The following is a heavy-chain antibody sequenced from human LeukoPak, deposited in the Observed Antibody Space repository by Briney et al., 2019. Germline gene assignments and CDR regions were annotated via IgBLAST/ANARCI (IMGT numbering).Heavy chain of an antibody. CDR1: GFTFSSYA. CDR2: ISYDGSNK. Sequence: GGSLRLSCAASGFTFSSYAMHWVRQAPGQGMGWVAVISYDGSNKYYADPVKGRFTISRDNSKNTLYLQMNSLRAEDTAVYYCARDLVPAAEYYYYYGMDVWGKGTTVTVSS. V-gene: IGHV3-30*04. D-gene: IGHD6-13*01. J-gene: IGHJ6*04. CDR3: ARDLVPAAEYYYYYGMDV.